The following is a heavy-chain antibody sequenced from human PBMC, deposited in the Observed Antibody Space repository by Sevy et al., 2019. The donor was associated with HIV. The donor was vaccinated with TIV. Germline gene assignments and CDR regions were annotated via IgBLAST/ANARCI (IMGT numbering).Heavy chain of an antibody. CDR1: GGSISSYY. CDR2: IYTSGGT. D-gene: IGHD2-15*01. Sequence: SETLSLTCTVSGGSISSYYWSWIRQPAGKGLEWIGRIYTSGGTNYNPSHKSRVTMSVDTSKNQFSLKLSSVTAADTAVYYCAREGQDCSGGSCYPEDAFDIWGQGTMVTVSS. J-gene: IGHJ3*02. CDR3: AREGQDCSGGSCYPEDAFDI. V-gene: IGHV4-4*07.